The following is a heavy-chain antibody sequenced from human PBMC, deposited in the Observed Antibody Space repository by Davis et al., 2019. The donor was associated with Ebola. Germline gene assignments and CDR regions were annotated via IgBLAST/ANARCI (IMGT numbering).Heavy chain of an antibody. D-gene: IGHD2-8*02. J-gene: IGHJ3*02. CDR3: ASLRRTITGMDDAFDI. CDR1: GNSFTSHW. Sequence: KVSCKDSGNSFTSHWIGWVRQMPGKGLEWMGIIYTGDSDTRYSPSFRGQVTISADKSIKTAFLQWSSLKASDTAMYYCASLRRTITGMDDAFDIWGQGTMVTVS. V-gene: IGHV5-51*01. CDR2: IYTGDSDT.